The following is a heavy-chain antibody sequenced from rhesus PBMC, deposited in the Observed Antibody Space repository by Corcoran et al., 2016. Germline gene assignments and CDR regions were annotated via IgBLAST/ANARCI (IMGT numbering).Heavy chain of an antibody. V-gene: IGHV2-1*01. J-gene: IGHJ4*01. CDR2: IYWDDDK. Sequence: QVTLKESGPALVKPTQTLTRTCTFSGVSPSTSGLGVGWIRQPPGKTLEWLSHIYWDDDKRYSTSLKSRLTISKDTSKHQVVLTMTNMDPVDTATYYCARTFEYSNYSVYWGQGVLVTVSS. CDR3: ARTFEYSNYSVY. CDR1: GVSPSTSGLG. D-gene: IGHD4-23*01.